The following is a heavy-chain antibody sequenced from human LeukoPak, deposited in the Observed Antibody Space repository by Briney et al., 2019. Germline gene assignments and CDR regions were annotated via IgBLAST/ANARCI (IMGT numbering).Heavy chain of an antibody. CDR3: ARAKYSGSWTDY. Sequence: SETLSLTCAVYSGSFSGYYWNWIRQPPGKGLEWIGEINHSGSTKYNPSLKSRVTISADTSKNQFSLKLSSVTAADTAVYYCARAKYSGSWTDYWGQGTLVTVS. V-gene: IGHV4-34*01. CDR2: INHSGST. D-gene: IGHD6-13*01. CDR1: SGSFSGYY. J-gene: IGHJ4*02.